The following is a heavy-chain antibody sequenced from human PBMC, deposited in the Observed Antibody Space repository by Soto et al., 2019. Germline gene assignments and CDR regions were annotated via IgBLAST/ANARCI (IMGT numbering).Heavy chain of an antibody. CDR3: ARWRRTFNFDY. Sequence: QVQLQQWGAGLLKPSETLSLTCAVYGGSFSGYYWSWIRQPPGKGLEWIGEINHSGSTNYNPSFKSRVTISVDTSKNQFSLKLSSVTAADTAVYYCARWRRTFNFDYWGQGTLVTVSS. V-gene: IGHV4-34*01. D-gene: IGHD5-12*01. CDR2: INHSGST. J-gene: IGHJ4*02. CDR1: GGSFSGYY.